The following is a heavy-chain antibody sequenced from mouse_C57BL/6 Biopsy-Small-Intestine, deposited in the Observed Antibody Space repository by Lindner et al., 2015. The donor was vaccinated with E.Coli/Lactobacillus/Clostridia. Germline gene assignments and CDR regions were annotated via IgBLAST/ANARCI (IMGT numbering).Heavy chain of an antibody. J-gene: IGHJ4*01. CDR2: IYPGGGDT. CDR1: GYTFSTSW. CDR3: ARRVATRTRDAMDY. D-gene: IGHD4-1*02. Sequence: VQLQESGPELVKPGASVKISCKASGYTFSTSWMNWVKQRPGKGLKWIGWIYPGGGDTNYNGKFKGKATLTADKSSSTAYMQLSSLTSEDSAVYFCARRVATRTRDAMDYWGQGTSVTVSS. V-gene: IGHV1-82*01.